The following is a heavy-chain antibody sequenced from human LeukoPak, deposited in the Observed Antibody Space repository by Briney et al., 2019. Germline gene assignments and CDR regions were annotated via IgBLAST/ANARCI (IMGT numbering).Heavy chain of an antibody. CDR3: ATGVAVAGPADY. D-gene: IGHD6-19*01. CDR2: FDPEDGET. CDR1: GYTLTELS. Sequence: ASVKASCKVSGYTLTELSIHWVRQAPGKGLEWMGGFDPEDGETIYAQKFQGRVTMTEDTSTDTAYMELSSLRSEDTAVYYCATGVAVAGPADYWGQGNLVTVSS. V-gene: IGHV1-24*01. J-gene: IGHJ4*02.